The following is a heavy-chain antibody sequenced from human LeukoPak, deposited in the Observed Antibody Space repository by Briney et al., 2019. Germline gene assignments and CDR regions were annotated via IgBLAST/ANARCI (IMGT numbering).Heavy chain of an antibody. CDR1: GFTFSSYG. J-gene: IGHJ6*03. CDR2: ISSNGGST. CDR3: ARAAVGATAPYYYYYMDV. Sequence: GGSLRLSCTASGFTFSSYGMHWVRQAPGKGLEYVSAISSNGGSTYYANSVKGRFTISRDNSKNTLYLQMGSLRAEDMAVYYCARAAVGATAPYYYYYMDVRGKGTTVTVSS. D-gene: IGHD1-26*01. V-gene: IGHV3-64*01.